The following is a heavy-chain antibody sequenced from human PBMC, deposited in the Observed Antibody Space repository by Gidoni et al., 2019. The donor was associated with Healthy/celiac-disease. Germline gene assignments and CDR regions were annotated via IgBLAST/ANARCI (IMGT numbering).Heavy chain of an antibody. D-gene: IGHD2-2*01. CDR1: GFTFSSYA. CDR3: AKVSLEMATISYFDL. J-gene: IGHJ2*01. CDR2: ISGSGGST. V-gene: IGHV3-23*01. Sequence: RLSCAASGFTFSSYAMSWVRQAPGKGLEWVSTISGSGGSTYYADSVKGRFTISRDKSKNTLYLRMNSLRAEDTAVYYCAKVSLEMATISYFDLWGRGTLVTVSS.